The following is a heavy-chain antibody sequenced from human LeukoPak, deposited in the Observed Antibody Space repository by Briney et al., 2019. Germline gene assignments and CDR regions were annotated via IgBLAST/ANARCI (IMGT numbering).Heavy chain of an antibody. V-gene: IGHV3-48*03. Sequence: GGSLRLSCVASGFAFSSYEMSWVRQAPGKGLEWVSFISGDGRAIHYADSVRGRFTISADNARNSVFLQMNSLRAKDTAVYYCATSLSGWFGPSAYYCGQGTLVTVSS. J-gene: IGHJ4*02. CDR2: ISGDGRAI. CDR1: GFAFSSYE. CDR3: ATSLSGWFGPSAYY. D-gene: IGHD6-19*01.